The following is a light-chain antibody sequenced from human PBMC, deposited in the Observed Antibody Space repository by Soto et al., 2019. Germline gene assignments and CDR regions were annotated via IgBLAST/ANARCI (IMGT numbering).Light chain of an antibody. CDR3: PTWGTGIHV. CDR2: LNSDGSH. Sequence: QLVLTQSPSASASLGASVKLTCTLSSGHSSYAIAWHQQQPEKGPRYLMKLNSDGSHSKGDGIPDRFSGSSSGAERYLIIPSPQSEDEADYYCPTWGTGIHVFGTGTKLTVL. CDR1: SGHSSYA. V-gene: IGLV4-69*01. J-gene: IGLJ1*01.